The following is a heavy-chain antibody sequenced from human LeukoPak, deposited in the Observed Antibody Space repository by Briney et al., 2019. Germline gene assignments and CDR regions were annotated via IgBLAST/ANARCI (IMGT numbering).Heavy chain of an antibody. CDR2: ISLNSGGT. J-gene: IGHJ4*02. CDR1: GYMFTGYH. Sequence: ASVKVSCKASGYMFTGYHMHWVRQAPGQGLEWMGWISLNSGGTSYAQTFEGRVTMTRDTSISTAYMELSRLRSADTAVYYCAKEGGGLDYWGQGTLITVSS. CDR3: AKEGGGLDY. V-gene: IGHV1-2*02. D-gene: IGHD3-16*01.